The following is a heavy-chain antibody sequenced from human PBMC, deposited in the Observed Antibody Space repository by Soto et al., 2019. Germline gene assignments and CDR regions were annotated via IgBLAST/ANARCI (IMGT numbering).Heavy chain of an antibody. Sequence: QLQLQESGPGLVKPSETLSLTCTVSGGSISSSSYYWGWIRQPPGKGLEWIGSIYYSGSTYYNPSLKSRVTISVDTSKNQFSLKLSSVTAADTAVYYCARHIYPPILRFLEWSQGDWFDPWGQGTLVTVSS. CDR3: ARHIYPPILRFLEWSQGDWFDP. CDR1: GGSISSSSYY. V-gene: IGHV4-39*01. J-gene: IGHJ5*02. D-gene: IGHD3-3*01. CDR2: IYYSGST.